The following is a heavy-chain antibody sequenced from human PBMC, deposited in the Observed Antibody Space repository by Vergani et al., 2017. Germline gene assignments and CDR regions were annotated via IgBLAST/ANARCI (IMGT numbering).Heavy chain of an antibody. CDR3: ARDRPSGSKKNNWFDP. D-gene: IGHD2-15*01. CDR1: GGTFSSYA. Sequence: QVQLVQSGAEVKKPGSSVKVSCKASGGTFSSYAISWVRQAPGQGLEWMGGIIPIFGTANYAQKFQGRVTITADESTSTAYMGLSSLRSEDTAVYYCARDRPSGSKKNNWFDPWGQGTLVTVSS. J-gene: IGHJ5*02. CDR2: IIPIFGTA. V-gene: IGHV1-69*01.